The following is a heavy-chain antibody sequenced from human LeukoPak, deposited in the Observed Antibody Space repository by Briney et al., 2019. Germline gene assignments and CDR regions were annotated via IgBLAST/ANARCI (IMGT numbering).Heavy chain of an antibody. J-gene: IGHJ4*02. Sequence: GGFLRLSCAASGFTFSSYWMSWVRQAPGKGLEWVANINQDGREKYYVDSVRGRFTISRDNAKNSPYLQMSGLRAEDTAVYYCARDCSGGGCYSFYYWGQGSLVTVS. CDR1: GFTFSSYW. CDR3: ARDCSGGGCYSFYY. CDR2: INQDGREK. V-gene: IGHV3-7*01. D-gene: IGHD2-15*01.